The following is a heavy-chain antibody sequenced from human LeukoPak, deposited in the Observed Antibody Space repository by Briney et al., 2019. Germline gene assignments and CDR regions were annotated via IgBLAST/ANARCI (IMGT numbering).Heavy chain of an antibody. V-gene: IGHV4-61*02. CDR1: GGSISSDRFY. CDR3: ARVPDWTYVPDY. CDR2: IKSSNT. J-gene: IGHJ4*02. Sequence: SETLSLTCTVSGGSISSDRFYWTWVRQPAGKGLEWIGRIKSSNTNYNPSLKSRVSISLDTSTNQFSLKLSSLTAADTAVYYCARVPDWTYVPDYWGKGTLVTVSS. D-gene: IGHD3-16*01.